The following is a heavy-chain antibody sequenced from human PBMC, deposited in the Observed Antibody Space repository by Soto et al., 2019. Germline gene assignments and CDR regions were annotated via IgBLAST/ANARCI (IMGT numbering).Heavy chain of an antibody. D-gene: IGHD3-22*01. J-gene: IGHJ3*02. Sequence: PSETLSLTCPFSGGSISSGGYYLSCLLQHPGKVLEWIGYIYYSGSTYYNPSLKSRVTISVDTSKNQFSLKLSSVTAADTAVYYCAREFYYDSSGYYPQDAFDIWGQGTMVTVSS. V-gene: IGHV4-31*03. CDR2: IYYSGST. CDR1: GGSISSGGYY. CDR3: AREFYYDSSGYYPQDAFDI.